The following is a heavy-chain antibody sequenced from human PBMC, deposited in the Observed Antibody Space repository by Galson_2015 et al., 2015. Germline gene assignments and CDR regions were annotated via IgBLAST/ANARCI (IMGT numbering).Heavy chain of an antibody. CDR2: INPNSGGT. Sequence: SVKVSCKASGYTFTGYYMHWVRQAPGQGLEWMGWINPNSGGTNYAQKFQGWVTMTRDTSISTAYMELSRLRSDDTAVYYCARGGSKTGLGEYFDWLQYYYYYYMDVWGKGTTVTVSS. CDR1: GYTFTGYY. V-gene: IGHV1-2*04. CDR3: ARGGSKTGLGEYFDWLQYYYYYYMDV. D-gene: IGHD3-9*01. J-gene: IGHJ6*03.